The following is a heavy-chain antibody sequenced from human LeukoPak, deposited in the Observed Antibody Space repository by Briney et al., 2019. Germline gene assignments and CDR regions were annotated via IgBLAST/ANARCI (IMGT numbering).Heavy chain of an antibody. CDR1: GGSISSSSYY. CDR3: ARGRILGLYSTSSRRPFDY. V-gene: IGHV4-39*01. CDR2: IYYSGNT. D-gene: IGHD6-6*01. J-gene: IGHJ4*02. Sequence: SETLSLTCTVSGGSISSSSYYWGWIRQPPGKGLEWIGSIYYSGNTYYNPSLRSRVTIYVDMSKNQFSLNLNSVTAADTALYYCARGRILGLYSTSSRRPFDYWGQGALVTVSS.